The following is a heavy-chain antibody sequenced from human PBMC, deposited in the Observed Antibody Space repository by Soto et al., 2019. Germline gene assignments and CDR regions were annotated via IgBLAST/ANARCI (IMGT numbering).Heavy chain of an antibody. D-gene: IGHD2-2*01. V-gene: IGHV3-23*01. CDR1: GFTFSSYA. J-gene: IGHJ3*02. CDR3: AKDLSALSYQLLFSDAFDI. CDR2: ISGSGGST. Sequence: PGGSLRLSCAASGFTFSSYAMSWVRQAPGKGLEWVSAISGSGGSTYYADSVKGRFTISRDNSKNTLYLQMNSLRAEDTAVYYCAKDLSALSYQLLFSDAFDIWGQGTMVTVSS.